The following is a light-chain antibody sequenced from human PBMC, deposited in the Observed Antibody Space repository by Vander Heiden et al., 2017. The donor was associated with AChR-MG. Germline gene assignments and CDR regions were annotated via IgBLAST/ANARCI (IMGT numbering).Light chain of an antibody. J-gene: IGKJ2*01. CDR3: QQYNSYST. CDR1: QSISSW. CDR2: DAS. V-gene: IGKV1-5*01. Sequence: DIQMTQSPSTLSASAGDRVTLTCRASQSISSWLAWYQQKPGKAPKLLIYDASSLESGVPSRFSGSGSGTEFTLTISSLQPDDFATYYCQQYNSYSTFGQGTKLEIK.